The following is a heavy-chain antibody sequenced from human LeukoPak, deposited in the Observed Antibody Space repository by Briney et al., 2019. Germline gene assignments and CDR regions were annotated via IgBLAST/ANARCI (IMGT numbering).Heavy chain of an antibody. J-gene: IGHJ5*02. CDR2: ISAYNGNT. D-gene: IGHD6-13*01. CDR3: ARDLEQQLVNWFDP. V-gene: IGHV1-18*04. Sequence: GASVKVSCKASGYTFTGYYMHWVRQAPGQGLEWMGWISAYNGNTNYAQKLQGRVTMTTDTSTSTAYMELRSLRSDDTAVYYCARDLEQQLVNWFDPWGQGTLVTVSS. CDR1: GYTFTGYY.